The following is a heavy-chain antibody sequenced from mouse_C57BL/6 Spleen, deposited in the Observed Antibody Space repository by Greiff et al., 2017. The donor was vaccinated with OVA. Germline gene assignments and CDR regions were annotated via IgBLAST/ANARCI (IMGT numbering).Heavy chain of an antibody. CDR3: ARGGGYYGSSEALAMDY. Sequence: EVQLQQSGPELVKPGASVKMSCKASGYTFTDYNMHWVKQSHGKSLEWIGYINPNNGGTSYNQKFKGKATLTVNKSSSTAYMELRSLTSEDSAVYYCARGGGYYGSSEALAMDYWGQGTSVTVSS. V-gene: IGHV1-22*01. D-gene: IGHD1-1*01. CDR2: INPNNGGT. J-gene: IGHJ4*01. CDR1: GYTFTDYN.